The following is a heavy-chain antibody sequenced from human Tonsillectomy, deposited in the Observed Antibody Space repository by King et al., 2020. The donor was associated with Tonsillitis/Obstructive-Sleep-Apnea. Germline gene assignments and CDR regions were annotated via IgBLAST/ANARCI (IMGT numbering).Heavy chain of an antibody. CDR1: GYTFTRYA. CDR3: AKVEGGSGSYDAFDI. CDR2: ISGSCEST. D-gene: IGHD3-10*01. J-gene: IGHJ3*02. Sequence: VQLVESGGGWVQPGGSLRLSLAASGYTFTRYAMTLVRQAPGKGLEWVSGISGSCESTDDAYSVKGRFTSSRDNSKNMLYLQMNSLRAEDTAVYYCAKVEGGSGSYDAFDIWGQGTMVTVSS. V-gene: IGHV3-23*04.